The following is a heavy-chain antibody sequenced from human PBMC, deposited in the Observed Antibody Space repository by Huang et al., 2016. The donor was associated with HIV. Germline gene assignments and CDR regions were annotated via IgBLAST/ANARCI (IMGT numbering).Heavy chain of an antibody. CDR1: GFTFGASG. CDR2: ISSKAHGGTT. CDR3: STVGGGIDYIGYTSAYYATGGY. D-gene: IGHD6-19*01. J-gene: IGHJ4*02. V-gene: IGHV3-49*03. Sequence: EVQLVESGGTLIQPGRSLRLSCTASGFTFGASGMSWFRQAAGKGLDWVGFISSKAHGGTTEYAASVKGRFIVSRDDSKNIAYLRMSSLKTEDTAVYYCSTVGGGIDYIGYTSAYYATGGYWGQGTLVTVSS.